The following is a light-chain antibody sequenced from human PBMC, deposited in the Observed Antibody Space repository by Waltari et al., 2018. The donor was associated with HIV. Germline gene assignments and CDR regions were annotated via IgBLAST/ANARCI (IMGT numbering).Light chain of an antibody. V-gene: IGKV3-15*01. J-gene: IGKJ4*01. CDR3: QQYNNWPPKGLT. CDR1: QSVSSN. Sequence: ERVMTQSPATLSVSPGERATLSCRASQSVSSNLAWYQQKPGQATRILIYDTSTGATDISARFSGSGSGTEFTLTISSLQSEDSAVYYCQQYNNWPPKGLTFGGGTKVEIK. CDR2: DTS.